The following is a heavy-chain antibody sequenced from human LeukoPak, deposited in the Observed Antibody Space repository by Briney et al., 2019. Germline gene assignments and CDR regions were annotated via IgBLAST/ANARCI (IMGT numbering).Heavy chain of an antibody. J-gene: IGHJ6*03. CDR3: ARGGGIITIFGVVIPSPNYYYYMDV. V-gene: IGHV1-18*01. D-gene: IGHD3-3*01. CDR2: ISAYNGNT. CDR1: GFTFTSYG. Sequence: GGSLRLSCAASGFTFTSYGISWVRQAPGQGLEWMGWISAYNGNTNYAQKLQGRVTMTTDTSTSTAYMKLRSLRSDDTAVYYCARGGGIITIFGVVIPSPNYYYYMDVWGKGTTVTVSS.